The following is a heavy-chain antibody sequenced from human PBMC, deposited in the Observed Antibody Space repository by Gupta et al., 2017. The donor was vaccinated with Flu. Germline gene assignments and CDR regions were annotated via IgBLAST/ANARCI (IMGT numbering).Heavy chain of an antibody. CDR2: KNADGSTT. Sequence: EGQLVESGGGLVQPGGSLRLSCVSPGFTFRTYLMSWVRRAPGPGLEFVANKNADGSTTNYLGSVKGRITISRDNANDSVYLQMNSLRVDDAATYYSVRDPESSAFDIWGQGTVVTVSS. J-gene: IGHJ3*02. CDR1: GFTFRTYL. D-gene: IGHD1-14*01. V-gene: IGHV3-7*01. CDR3: VRDPESSAFDI.